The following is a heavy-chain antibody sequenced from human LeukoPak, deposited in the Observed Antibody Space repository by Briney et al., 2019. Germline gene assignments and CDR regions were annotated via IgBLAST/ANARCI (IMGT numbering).Heavy chain of an antibody. V-gene: IGHV3-30*02. CDR1: GFTFSSYG. CDR2: IRYDGSNK. D-gene: IGHD3-3*01. J-gene: IGHJ4*02. Sequence: GGSLRLSCAASGFTFSSYGMHWVRQAPGKGLEWVAFIRYDGSNKYYADSVKGRFTISRDNAKNSLYLQMNSLRAEDMALYYCAKDAASTIFGVVTPYFDYWGQGTLVTVSS. CDR3: AKDAASTIFGVVTPYFDY.